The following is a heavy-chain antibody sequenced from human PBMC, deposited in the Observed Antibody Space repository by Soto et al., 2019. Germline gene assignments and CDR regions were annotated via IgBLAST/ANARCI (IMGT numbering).Heavy chain of an antibody. D-gene: IGHD2-2*01. CDR2: ISGYKGNT. J-gene: IGHJ4*02. CDR3: ARDRGVVTSGSAYYFDY. V-gene: IGHV1-18*01. CDR1: GYTFRSYG. Sequence: QVQLVQSGPEVKKPGASVKVSCKATGYTFRSYGVTWVRQAPGQGLEWMGWISGYKGNTEYAQKLQGRVTMTTDASTSTVYMELGSLGSADTAVYYCARDRGVVTSGSAYYFDYWGQGTLVNVSS.